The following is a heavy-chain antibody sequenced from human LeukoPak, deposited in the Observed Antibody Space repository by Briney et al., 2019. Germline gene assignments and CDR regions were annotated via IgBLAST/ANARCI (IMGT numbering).Heavy chain of an antibody. CDR2: VHPNGGNS. Sequence: ASVKVSCKTSGYPFTTWEINWVRQAAGQGLEWMGWVHPNGGNSAYAQKFQGRVTMTRDTSISTAYMELSGLTSDDTAVYFCARGPRNDPWGQGTLVTVSS. CDR3: ARGPRNDP. J-gene: IGHJ5*02. V-gene: IGHV1-8*01. D-gene: IGHD1-14*01. CDR1: GYPFTTWE.